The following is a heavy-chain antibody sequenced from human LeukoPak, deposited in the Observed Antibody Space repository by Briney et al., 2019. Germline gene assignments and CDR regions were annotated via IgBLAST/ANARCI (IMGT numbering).Heavy chain of an antibody. Sequence: GASVKVSCKASGYTFTSYGISWVRQAPGQGLEWMGWISAYDGDTNYAQKLQGRVTMTTDTSTSTAYMELRSLRSDDTAVYYCARDEVYYDSSGYYFAWGRGTLVTVSS. D-gene: IGHD3-22*01. CDR2: ISAYDGDT. CDR1: GYTFTSYG. CDR3: ARDEVYYDSSGYYFA. J-gene: IGHJ5*02. V-gene: IGHV1-18*01.